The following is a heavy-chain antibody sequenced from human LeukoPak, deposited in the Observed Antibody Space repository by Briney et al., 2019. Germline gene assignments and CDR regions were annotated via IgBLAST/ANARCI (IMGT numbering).Heavy chain of an antibody. CDR2: IDPSDSYI. J-gene: IGHJ4*02. CDR3: ARHSGGYDLDY. CDR1: GYSFTIYW. D-gene: IGHD5-12*01. Sequence: GESLKISCKGFGYSFTIYWITWVRQMPGKGLEYMGRIDPSDSYIQYSPSSQGHVTISVDKSISTAYLQWSSLKASDSAMYYCARHSGGYDLDYWGQGTLVTVSS. V-gene: IGHV5-10-1*01.